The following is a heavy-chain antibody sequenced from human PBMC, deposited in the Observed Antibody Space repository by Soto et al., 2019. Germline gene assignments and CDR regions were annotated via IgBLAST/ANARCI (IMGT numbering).Heavy chain of an antibody. J-gene: IGHJ6*02. CDR3: ARVAYRTGYCSSTSCYFYYYYGMDV. D-gene: IGHD2-2*01. Sequence: QVQLQQWGAGLLKPSETLSLTCAVYGGSFSGYYWSWIRQPPGKGLEWIGEINHSGSTNNNPSLKSRVTISVDTSKNQFSLKLSSVTAADTAVYYCARVAYRTGYCSSTSCYFYYYYGMDVWGQGTTVTVSS. CDR2: INHSGST. CDR1: GGSFSGYY. V-gene: IGHV4-34*01.